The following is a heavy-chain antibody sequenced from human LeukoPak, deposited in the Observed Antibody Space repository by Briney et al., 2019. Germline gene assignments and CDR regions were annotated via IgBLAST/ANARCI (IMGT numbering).Heavy chain of an antibody. D-gene: IGHD2-21*02. CDR2: ISWNSGST. V-gene: IGHV3-9*01. CDR3: AKGTGDFIYWYFDL. Sequence: GRSLRLSCAASGFTFDDYAMHWVRQAPGKGLEWVSGISWNSGSTGYADSVKGRFTISRDNAKNSLYLQMNSLRAEDTALYYCAKGTGDFIYWYFDLWGRGTLVTVSS. CDR1: GFTFDDYA. J-gene: IGHJ2*01.